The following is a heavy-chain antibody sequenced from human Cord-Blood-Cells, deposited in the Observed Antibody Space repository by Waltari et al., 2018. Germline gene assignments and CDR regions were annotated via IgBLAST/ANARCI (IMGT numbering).Heavy chain of an antibody. D-gene: IGHD1-26*01. CDR1: GCTFSSYW. CDR3: ARASGSYYFDY. J-gene: IGHJ4*02. CDR2: IKQDGSEK. V-gene: IGHV3-7*01. Sequence: EVQLVESGGGLVQPGGSLRLSCVASGCTFSSYWISWVRQAPGKGLEWVANIKQDGSEKYYVDSVKGRFTISRDNAKNSLYLQMNSLRAEDTAVYYCARASGSYYFDYWGQGTLVTVSS.